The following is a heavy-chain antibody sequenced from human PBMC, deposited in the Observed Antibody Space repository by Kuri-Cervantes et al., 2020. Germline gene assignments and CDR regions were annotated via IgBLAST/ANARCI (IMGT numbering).Heavy chain of an antibody. Sequence: GESLKISCAASGFTFTNAWMSWVRQAPGKGLEWVGRIKSKTDGGTTVYAAPVKGRFTVSRDDSKNTLYLQMNSLKTEDTAVYYCSTGKAYCGGDCYSDAFDIWGQGTMVTVSS. CDR3: STGKAYCGGDCYSDAFDI. CDR2: IKSKTDGGTT. CDR1: GFTFTNAW. V-gene: IGHV3-15*01. D-gene: IGHD2-21*02. J-gene: IGHJ3*02.